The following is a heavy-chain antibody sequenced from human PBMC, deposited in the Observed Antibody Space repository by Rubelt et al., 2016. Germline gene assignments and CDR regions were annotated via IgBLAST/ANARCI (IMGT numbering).Heavy chain of an antibody. CDR3: ACQGATIRGWGASFYGMDV. V-gene: IGHV4-34*10. Sequence: QVQLQESGPGLVKPSETLSLTCDVYGGSFSGYYWSWIRQPPGKGLEWIGEINHSGSTNYNPSLKSRVTISVDKSKNQFSLKLSSGTAADTAVYYCACQGATIRGWGASFYGMDVWGQGTTVIVSS. CDR2: INHSGST. CDR1: GGSFSGYY. D-gene: IGHD5-12*01. J-gene: IGHJ6*02.